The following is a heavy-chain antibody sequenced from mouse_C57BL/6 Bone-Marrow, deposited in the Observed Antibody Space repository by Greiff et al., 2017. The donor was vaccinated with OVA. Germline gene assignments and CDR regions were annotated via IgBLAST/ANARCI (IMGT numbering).Heavy chain of an antibody. D-gene: IGHD1-1*01. CDR2: IYPGSGST. CDR3: ARRYYGSSWYFDV. J-gene: IGHJ1*03. Sequence: VQLQQPGAELVKPGASVKMSSKASGYTFTSYWITWVKQRPGQGLEWIGDIYPGSGSTNYNEKFKSKATLTVDTSSSTAYMQLSSLTSEDSAVYYCARRYYGSSWYFDVWGTGTTVTVSS. CDR1: GYTFTSYW. V-gene: IGHV1-55*01.